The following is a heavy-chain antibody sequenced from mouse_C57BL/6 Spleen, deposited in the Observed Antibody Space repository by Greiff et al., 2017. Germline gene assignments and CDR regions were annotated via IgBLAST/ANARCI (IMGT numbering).Heavy chain of an antibody. Sequence: VHLVESGPGLVAPSQSLSITCTVSGFSLTSYAISWVRQPPGKGLEWLGVIWTGGGTNYNSELKSRLSISKDNTKSQVFLKMNSLQTADTARYYCARNGYYFDYWGQGTTLTVSS. CDR1: GFSLTSYA. J-gene: IGHJ2*01. CDR3: ARNGYYFDY. V-gene: IGHV2-9-1*01. CDR2: IWTGGGT.